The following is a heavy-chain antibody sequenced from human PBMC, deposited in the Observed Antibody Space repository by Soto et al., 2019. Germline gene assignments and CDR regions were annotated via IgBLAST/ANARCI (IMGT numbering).Heavy chain of an antibody. V-gene: IGHV3-74*01. CDR1: GSTFSNTW. J-gene: IGHJ6*02. Sequence: PGGSLRLSCAASGSTFSNTWMHWVRQAPGKGLVWVSHINSDGTTTTYADSVKGRFTISRDNAKNTVHLQMNSLRAEDTAVYYCATDGSYAQHVWGQGTTVTVSS. CDR2: INSDGTTT. D-gene: IGHD2-2*01. CDR3: ATDGSYAQHV.